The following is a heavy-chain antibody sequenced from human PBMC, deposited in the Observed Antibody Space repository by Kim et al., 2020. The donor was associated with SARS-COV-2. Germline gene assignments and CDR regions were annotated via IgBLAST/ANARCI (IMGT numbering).Heavy chain of an antibody. J-gene: IGHJ6*02. D-gene: IGHD1-1*01. Sequence: ASVKVSCKASGYTFTSYGISWVRQAPGQGLEWMGWISAYNGNTNYAQKLQGRVTMTTDTSTSTAYMELRSLRSDDTAVYYCARDLQFPYYYYGMDVWGQGTTVTVSS. CDR2: ISAYNGNT. V-gene: IGHV1-18*01. CDR1: GYTFTSYG. CDR3: ARDLQFPYYYYGMDV.